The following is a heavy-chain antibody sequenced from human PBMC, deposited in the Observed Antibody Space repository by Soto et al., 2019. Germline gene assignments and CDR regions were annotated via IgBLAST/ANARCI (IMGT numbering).Heavy chain of an antibody. CDR3: ARYYGSPNYYYYYMDV. Sequence: PGGSLRLSCAASGFTFSDYYMSWIRQAPGKGLEWVSYITSSGSTIYYADSVKGRFTISRDNAKNSLYLQMNSLRAEDTAVYYCARYYGSPNYYYYYMDVWGKGTTVTVSS. D-gene: IGHD4-17*01. J-gene: IGHJ6*03. CDR2: ITSSGSTI. V-gene: IGHV3-11*01. CDR1: GFTFSDYY.